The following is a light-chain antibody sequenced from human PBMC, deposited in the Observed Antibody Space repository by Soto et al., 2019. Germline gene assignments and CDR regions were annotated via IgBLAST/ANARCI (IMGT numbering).Light chain of an antibody. CDR3: EQYNNWSPWT. CDR1: QSVSSN. CDR2: GTS. J-gene: IGKJ1*01. Sequence: EIVMTQSPATLSVSPGERATLSCRASQSVSSNLAWYQQKPGQAPRLLIYGTSTRATGIPARFSGSGSGTEFTLSISSLQSEDLIVYYCEQYNNWSPWTFGQGTKVEIK. V-gene: IGKV3-15*01.